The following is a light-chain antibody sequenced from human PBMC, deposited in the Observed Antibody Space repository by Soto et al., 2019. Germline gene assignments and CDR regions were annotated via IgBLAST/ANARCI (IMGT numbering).Light chain of an antibody. CDR3: SSYPSSSTRG. J-gene: IGLJ1*01. CDR2: EVS. V-gene: IGLV2-14*01. Sequence: QSALTQPASVSGSPGQSITISCTGTSSDVGGYNYVSWYQQHPGKAPKLMIYEVSNRPSGDANRFSGSKSGNTASLTISGLQAEDEADYYCSSYPSSSTRGFGTGTKVTVL. CDR1: SSDVGGYNY.